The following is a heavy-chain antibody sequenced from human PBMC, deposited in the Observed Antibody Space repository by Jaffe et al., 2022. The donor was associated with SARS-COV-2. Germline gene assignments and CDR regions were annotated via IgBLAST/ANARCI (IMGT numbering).Heavy chain of an antibody. J-gene: IGHJ4*02. V-gene: IGHV3-21*01. CDR3: ARGGGIAARHGGLYFDY. D-gene: IGHD6-6*01. Sequence: EVQLVESGGGLVKPGGSLRLSCAASGFTFSSYSMNWVRQAPGKGLEWVSSISSSSSYIYYADSVKGRFTISRDNAKNSLYLQMNSLRAEDTAVYYCARGGGIAARHGGLYFDYWGQGTLVTVSS. CDR2: ISSSSSYI. CDR1: GFTFSSYS.